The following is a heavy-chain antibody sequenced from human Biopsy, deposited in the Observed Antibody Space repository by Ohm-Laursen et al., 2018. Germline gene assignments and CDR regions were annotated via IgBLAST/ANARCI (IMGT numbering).Heavy chain of an antibody. J-gene: IGHJ5*02. D-gene: IGHD3-10*01. CDR2: MNPDSGNT. CDR3: ARADPPLFYYGSGSSNWFDP. V-gene: IGHV1-8*01. Sequence: GASVKVSCKASGYTFTSYELNWVRQATGQGLEWMGWMNPDSGNTGYAQNFQGRVTMTRNTSISTAYMELSSLKSEDTAVYFCARADPPLFYYGSGSSNWFDPWGQGTLVTVSS. CDR1: GYTFTSYE.